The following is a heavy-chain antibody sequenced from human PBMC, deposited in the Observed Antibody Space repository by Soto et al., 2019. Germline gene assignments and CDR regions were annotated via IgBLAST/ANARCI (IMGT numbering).Heavy chain of an antibody. J-gene: IGHJ4*02. CDR2: ISSSSSYI. V-gene: IGHV3-21*01. D-gene: IGHD3-22*01. CDR1: GFTFSSYS. CDR3: ARPEYYYDSRGYYGY. Sequence: EVQLVESGGGLVKPGGSLRLSCAASGFTFSSYSMNWVRQAPGKGLEWVSSISSSSSYIYYADSVKGRFTISRDNAKNSQSLQMNSLRAEDTGVYYCARPEYYYDSRGYYGYWGQGTLVTVSS.